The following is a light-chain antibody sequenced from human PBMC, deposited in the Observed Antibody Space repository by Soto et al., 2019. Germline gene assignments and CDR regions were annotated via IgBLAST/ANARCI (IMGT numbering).Light chain of an antibody. CDR2: QTS. J-gene: IGKJ2*01. CDR1: QSINREF. V-gene: IGKV3-20*01. CDR3: QQYGDSPAYT. Sequence: EIILTQSPGTLSVSPGERATLSCRGSQSINREFLAWYQQKPGQAPRLLMFQTSSRASGVPDRFSGSGSGTDSTLTITGLEPEDSAVYYCQQYGDSPAYTFGQGTKLEI.